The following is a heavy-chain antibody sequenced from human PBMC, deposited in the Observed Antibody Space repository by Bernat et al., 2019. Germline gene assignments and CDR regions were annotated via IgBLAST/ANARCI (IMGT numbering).Heavy chain of an antibody. CDR2: IYSGGST. J-gene: IGHJ3*02. V-gene: IGHV3-53*01. CDR1: GFTVSSNY. Sequence: EVQLVESGGGLIQPGGSLRLSCAASGFTVSSNYMSWVRQAPGKGLEWVSVIYSGGSTYYADSVKGRFTISRDNSKNTLYLQVNSLRAEDTAVYYCARQGLVPGHDAFDIWGQGTMVTVSS. D-gene: IGHD6-19*01. CDR3: ARQGLVPGHDAFDI.